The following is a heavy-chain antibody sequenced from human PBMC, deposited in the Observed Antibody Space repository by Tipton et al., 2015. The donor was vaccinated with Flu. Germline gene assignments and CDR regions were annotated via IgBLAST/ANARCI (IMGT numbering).Heavy chain of an antibody. CDR1: GGSISSYY. CDR3: ARADVDSHGDYGMDV. CDR2: IYYSGST. Sequence: TLSLTCTVSGGSISSYYWSWIRQPPGKGLEWIGYIYYSGSTNYNPSLKSRVTISVDTSKNQFSLKLSSVTAADTAVYYCARADVDSHGDYGMDVWGQGTTVIVSS. D-gene: IGHD5-12*01. J-gene: IGHJ6*02. V-gene: IGHV4-59*01.